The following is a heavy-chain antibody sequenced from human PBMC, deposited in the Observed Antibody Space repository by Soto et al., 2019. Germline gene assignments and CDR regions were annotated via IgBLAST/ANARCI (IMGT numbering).Heavy chain of an antibody. CDR2: ISYDGSNK. CDR3: AKLYYSGSYFDY. CDR1: GFTFSSYG. D-gene: IGHD1-26*01. Sequence: QVQLVESGGGVVHPGRSLRLSCAASGFTFSSYGMHWVRQAPGKGLEWVALISYDGSNKYYADAVKGRFTISRDNSKNTLYLQMNSLRAEDTAVYYCAKLYYSGSYFDYWGQGTLVTVSS. J-gene: IGHJ4*02. V-gene: IGHV3-30*18.